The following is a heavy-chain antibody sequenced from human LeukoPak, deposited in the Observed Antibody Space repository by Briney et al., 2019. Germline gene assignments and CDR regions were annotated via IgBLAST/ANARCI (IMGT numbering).Heavy chain of an antibody. J-gene: IGHJ4*02. V-gene: IGHV3-23*01. D-gene: IGHD6-6*01. CDR2: IRDSGGST. Sequence: PGGSLRLSCAASGFTFSNYAMSWVRQAPGKGLEWVSAIRDSGGSTDYTDSVKGRFTISRDNSKNTLYLQMNSPRAEDTAVYYCTKDLSSSSSGKFVSWGQGTLVTVSS. CDR1: GFTFSNYA. CDR3: TKDLSSSSSGKFVS.